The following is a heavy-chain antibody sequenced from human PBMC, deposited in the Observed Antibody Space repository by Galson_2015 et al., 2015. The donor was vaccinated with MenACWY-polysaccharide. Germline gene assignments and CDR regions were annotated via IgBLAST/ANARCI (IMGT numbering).Heavy chain of an antibody. CDR2: IYPGDSDT. Sequence: QSGAEVKKPGESLKISCKGSGYSFTSYWIGWVRQMPGKGLEWMGIIYPGDSDTTYSPSFQGQVTISADKSISTAYLQWSSLKASDTAMYYCARHRGYNFGQYYFDYWGQGTLVTVSS. D-gene: IGHD5-18*01. CDR1: GYSFTSYW. V-gene: IGHV5-51*01. J-gene: IGHJ4*02. CDR3: ARHRGYNFGQYYFDY.